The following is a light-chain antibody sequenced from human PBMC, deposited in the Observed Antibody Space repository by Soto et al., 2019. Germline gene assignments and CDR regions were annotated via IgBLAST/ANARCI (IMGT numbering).Light chain of an antibody. J-gene: IGKJ5*01. CDR3: QQRST. CDR2: DAS. V-gene: IGKV3-11*01. CDR1: QSLSSY. Sequence: EIVLTQSPATLSLSPGQRATLSCRASQSLSSYLAWYQQKPGQAPRLLIYDASNRATGIPARFSGSGSGTDFTLTISSLEPEDSAVYYCQQRSTFGQGTRLEIK.